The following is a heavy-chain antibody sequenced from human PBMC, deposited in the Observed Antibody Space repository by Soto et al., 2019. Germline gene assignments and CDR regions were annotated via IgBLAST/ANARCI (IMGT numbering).Heavy chain of an antibody. D-gene: IGHD6-19*01. CDR1: GYTFTSYG. Sequence: QVQLVQSGAEVKKPGASVKVSCKASGYTFTSYGISWVRQAAGQGLEWMGWISAYNGNTNYAQKLQGRVTITTDTSTSTAYMELRSLRSDDTAVYDFARDPPYSTGRYAGFDPWGQGTLVTVSS. V-gene: IGHV1-18*01. CDR3: ARDPPYSTGRYAGFDP. J-gene: IGHJ5*02. CDR2: ISAYNGNT.